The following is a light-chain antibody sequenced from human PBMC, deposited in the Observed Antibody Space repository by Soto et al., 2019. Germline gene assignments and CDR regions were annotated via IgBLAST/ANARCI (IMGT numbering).Light chain of an antibody. CDR3: QQYYTYFRYT. CDR2: DGC. J-gene: IGKJ2*01. CDR1: QTINNK. Sequence: DLQMTQSPSTLSASVGDSVTITCRASQTINNKLAWYQKKPGKAPKLLIYDGCTLESGVPSRCSGCGSVTEFTLSSGSLQPDGFANYYCQQYYTYFRYTFGPGTKLDIK. V-gene: IGKV1-5*01.